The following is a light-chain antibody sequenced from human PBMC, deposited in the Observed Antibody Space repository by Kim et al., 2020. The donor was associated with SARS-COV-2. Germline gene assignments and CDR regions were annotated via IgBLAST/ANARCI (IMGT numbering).Light chain of an antibody. CDR3: QQYSSSPAT. Sequence: EIVLTQSPGTLSLSPGERATLSCRASQSVSSNYLAWYQQKPGQAPRLLIYGASSRPTGIPDRFSGSGSGTDFTLTITSLEPEDFAVYYCQQYSSSPATFGQGTKVDIK. V-gene: IGKV3-20*01. CDR2: GAS. J-gene: IGKJ1*01. CDR1: QSVSSNY.